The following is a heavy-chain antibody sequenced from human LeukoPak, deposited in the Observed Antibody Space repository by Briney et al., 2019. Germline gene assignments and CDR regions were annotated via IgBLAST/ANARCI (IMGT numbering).Heavy chain of an antibody. Sequence: SQTLSLTCTVSGGSISSGDYYWSWIRQPPGKGLEWIGYIYYSGSTYYNPSLKSRVTISVDTSKNQFSLKLSSVTAADTAVYYCARGRRVMVRGVTLDYWGQGTLVTVSS. V-gene: IGHV4-30-4*01. D-gene: IGHD3-10*01. J-gene: IGHJ4*02. CDR2: IYYSGST. CDR3: ARGRRVMVRGVTLDY. CDR1: GGSISSGDYY.